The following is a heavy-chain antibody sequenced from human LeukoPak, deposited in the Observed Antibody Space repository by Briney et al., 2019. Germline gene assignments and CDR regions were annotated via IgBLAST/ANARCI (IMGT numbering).Heavy chain of an antibody. CDR1: GFTVSSNY. Sequence: GGSLRLSCAASGFTVSSNYMSWVRQAPGKGLEWVSVIYSGGSTYYADSVKGRFTISRDNSKNTLYLQMNSPRAEDTAVYYCARVGFSNWWFDPWGQGTLVTVSS. D-gene: IGHD4-11*01. V-gene: IGHV3-66*02. CDR2: IYSGGST. CDR3: ARVGFSNWWFDP. J-gene: IGHJ5*02.